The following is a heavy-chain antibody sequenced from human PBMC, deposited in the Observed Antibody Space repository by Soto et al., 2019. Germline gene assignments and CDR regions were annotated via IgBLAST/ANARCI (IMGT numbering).Heavy chain of an antibody. CDR3: ARDWRQMSRGGFFDY. Sequence: QVRLVQSGAEVKKPGSSVKLSCKVSGGNSNSYSIAWVRQAPGQGLQWLGTIVPLSGTPNHAHKFQGRVTITADTSTNTAYLELSSLRYEDTAIYSCARDWRQMSRGGFFDYWGQGSLVTISS. CDR1: GGNSNSYS. V-gene: IGHV1-69*06. D-gene: IGHD3-3*01. CDR2: IVPLSGTP. J-gene: IGHJ4*02.